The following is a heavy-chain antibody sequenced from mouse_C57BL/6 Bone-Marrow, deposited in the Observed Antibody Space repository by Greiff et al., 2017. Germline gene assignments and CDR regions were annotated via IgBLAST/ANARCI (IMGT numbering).Heavy chain of an antibody. D-gene: IGHD1-1*01. CDR2: ISNKANGYTT. Sequence: EVTLVVSGGGLVQPGGSLSLSCAASGFTFTAYYMSWVRLPPGTALDLLGFISNKANGYTTEYRASVKGRFTVSRDNSQSILYLQMDALRAEDSATYYYARDCYGKRAMDYWGQGTSVTVSS. CDR3: ARDCYGKRAMDY. CDR1: GFTFTAYY. J-gene: IGHJ4*01. V-gene: IGHV7-3*01.